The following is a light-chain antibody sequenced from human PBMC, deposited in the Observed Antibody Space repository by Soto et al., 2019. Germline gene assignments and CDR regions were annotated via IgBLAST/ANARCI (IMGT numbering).Light chain of an antibody. CDR3: QQYSKWPLT. CDR1: ETVSSS. V-gene: IGKV3-15*01. CDR2: GAS. Sequence: EIVLTQSPATLPVSPGERATLSCRASETVSSSFLAWYRQKPGQAPRLLIYGASTRATGIPARFSGSGSGTEFTLTISSLQSEEFAIYYCQQYSKWPLTFGGGTKVEIK. J-gene: IGKJ4*01.